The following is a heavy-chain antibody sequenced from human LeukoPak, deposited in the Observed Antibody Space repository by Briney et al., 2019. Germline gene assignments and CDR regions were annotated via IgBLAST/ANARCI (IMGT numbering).Heavy chain of an antibody. Sequence: SGGSLRLSCAASGFTFDDYAMHWVRHAPGKGLEWVSGISWNSGSIGYADSVKGRFTISRDNAKNSLYLQMNSLRAEDTALYYCAKGAYYDILTGYSDPNFDYWGQGTLVTVSS. CDR3: AKGAYYDILTGYSDPNFDY. D-gene: IGHD3-9*01. V-gene: IGHV3-9*01. CDR1: GFTFDDYA. CDR2: ISWNSGSI. J-gene: IGHJ4*02.